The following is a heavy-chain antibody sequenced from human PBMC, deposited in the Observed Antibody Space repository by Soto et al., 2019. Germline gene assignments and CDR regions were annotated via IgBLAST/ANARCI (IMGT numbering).Heavy chain of an antibody. CDR3: AKGFSYYYYYGMDV. V-gene: IGHV3-30*18. J-gene: IGHJ6*02. Sequence: QPGGSLRLSCAASGFTFSSYGMHWVRQAPGKGLEWVAVISYDGSNKYYADSVKGRFTISRDNSKNTPYLQMNSLRAEDTAVYYCAKGFSYYYYYGMDVWGQGTTVTVSS. CDR2: ISYDGSNK. CDR1: GFTFSSYG.